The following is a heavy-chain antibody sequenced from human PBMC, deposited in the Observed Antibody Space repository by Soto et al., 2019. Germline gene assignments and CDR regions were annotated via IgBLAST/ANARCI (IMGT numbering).Heavy chain of an antibody. CDR3: AKARYCSSTSCYTFDY. Sequence: GGSLRLSCAASGFTFSSYGMHWVRQAPGKGLEWVAVISYDGSNKYYADSVKGRFTTSRDNSKNTLYLQMNSLRAEDTAVYYCAKARYCSSTSCYTFDYWGQGTLVTISS. CDR1: GFTFSSYG. J-gene: IGHJ4*02. D-gene: IGHD2-2*02. V-gene: IGHV3-30*18. CDR2: ISYDGSNK.